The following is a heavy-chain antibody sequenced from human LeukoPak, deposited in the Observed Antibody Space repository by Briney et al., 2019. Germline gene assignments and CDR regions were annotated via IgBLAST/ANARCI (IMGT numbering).Heavy chain of an antibody. J-gene: IGHJ6*03. Sequence: ASVKVSCKTSGYPFTTYEINWVRQAAGQGLEWMGWVHPNSGKAAFAQQFQDRLTLTRNTSISTAYMELSSLTSEDTAVYYCARQWPYYYYYYMDVWGKGTTVTVSS. V-gene: IGHV1-8*01. CDR1: GYPFTTYE. CDR2: VHPNSGKA. CDR3: ARQWPYYYYYYMDV. D-gene: IGHD6-19*01.